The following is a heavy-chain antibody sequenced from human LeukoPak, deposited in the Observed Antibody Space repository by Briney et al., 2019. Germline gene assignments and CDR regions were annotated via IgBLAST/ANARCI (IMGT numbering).Heavy chain of an antibody. D-gene: IGHD1-26*01. J-gene: IGHJ5*02. CDR1: GYTFTSYD. CDR2: MNPNSGNT. Sequence: ASVKVSCKASGYTFTSYDINWVRQATGQGLEWMGWMNPNSGNTGYAQKFQGRVTMTRNTSISTAYMELSRLRSDDTAVYYCARDESSDPSQGPWGQGTLVTVSS. V-gene: IGHV1-8*01. CDR3: ARDESSDPSQGP.